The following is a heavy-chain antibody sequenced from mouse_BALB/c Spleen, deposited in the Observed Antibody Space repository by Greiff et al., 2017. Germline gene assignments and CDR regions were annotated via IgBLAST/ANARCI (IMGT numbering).Heavy chain of an antibody. D-gene: IGHD1-1*01. CDR3: ARGEYYGSSYYY. CDR1: GYTFSSYW. V-gene: IGHV1-9*01. J-gene: IGHJ2*01. Sequence: VKLQQSGAELMKPGASVKISCKATGYTFSSYWIEWVKQRPGHGLEWIGEILPGSGSTNYNEKFKGKATFTADTSSNTAYMQLSSLTSEDSAVYYCARGEYYGSSYYYWGQGTTLTVSS. CDR2: ILPGSGST.